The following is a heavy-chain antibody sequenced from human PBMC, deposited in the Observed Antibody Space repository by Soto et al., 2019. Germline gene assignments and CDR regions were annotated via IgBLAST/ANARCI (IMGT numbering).Heavy chain of an antibody. CDR2: ISSSGDII. CDR1: GFAFSDYY. CDR3: ARDLGYYDSSGYFDY. D-gene: IGHD3-22*01. Sequence: GGSLRLSCAASGFAFSDYYMSWIRPAPGKGLEWVSYISSSGDIIYYADSVKGRFTISRDNAKNSLYLQMNSLRAEGTAVYYCARDLGYYDSSGYFDYWGQGTLVTVSS. J-gene: IGHJ4*02. V-gene: IGHV3-11*01.